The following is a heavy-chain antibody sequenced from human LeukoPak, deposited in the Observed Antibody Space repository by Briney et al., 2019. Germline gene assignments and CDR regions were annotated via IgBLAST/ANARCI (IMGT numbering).Heavy chain of an antibody. Sequence: PGGSLRLSCAASGFTFSSYWMHWVRQAPGKGLVWVSRLNSDGSTAHYADSVKGRFTMSRDNAKNTLYLQMNSLRAEDTAVYYCARGFWGWEVDYWGQGTLVTVSS. D-gene: IGHD3-16*01. CDR2: LNSDGSTA. V-gene: IGHV3-74*01. CDR3: ARGFWGWEVDY. J-gene: IGHJ4*02. CDR1: GFTFSSYW.